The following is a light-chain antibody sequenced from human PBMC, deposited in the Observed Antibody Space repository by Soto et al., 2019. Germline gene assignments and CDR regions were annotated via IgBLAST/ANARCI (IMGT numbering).Light chain of an antibody. CDR2: GNN. Sequence: SVLTQPPSASGTPGQRVTISCSGSSSNIGSNTVNWYQQLPGTAPKLLIYGNNQRPSGVPDRFSGSKSGTSASLAISGLQSEDEADYYCAAWDDSLNGFYVFGTGTKVNVL. J-gene: IGLJ1*01. CDR1: SSNIGSNT. CDR3: AAWDDSLNGFYV. V-gene: IGLV1-44*01.